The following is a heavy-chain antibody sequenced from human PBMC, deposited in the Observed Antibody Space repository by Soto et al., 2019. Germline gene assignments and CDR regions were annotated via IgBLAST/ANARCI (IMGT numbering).Heavy chain of an antibody. CDR2: ISAYNGNT. J-gene: IGHJ3*02. Sequence: GASVKVSCKASGYTFTSYGISWVRQAPGQGLEWMGWISAYNGNTNYAQKLQGRVTMTTDTSTSTAYMELRSLRSDDTAVYYCASSESGYSYGYGAFDIWGQGTMVTV. D-gene: IGHD5-18*01. V-gene: IGHV1-18*04. CDR1: GYTFTSYG. CDR3: ASSESGYSYGYGAFDI.